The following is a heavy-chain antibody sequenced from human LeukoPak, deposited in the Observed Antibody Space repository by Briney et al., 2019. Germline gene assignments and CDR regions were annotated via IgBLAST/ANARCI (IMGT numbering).Heavy chain of an antibody. V-gene: IGHV4-59*13. Sequence: SSETLSLTCTVFGGSISSYYWSWIRQPPGKGLEWIWYIYYSGSTNYNPSLKSRVTISVDTSKNQFSLKLSSVAAADTAVYYCARGGSYYDILTGYYYYGMDVWGQGTTVTVSS. CDR1: GGSISSYY. CDR3: ARGGSYYDILTGYYYYGMDV. D-gene: IGHD3-9*01. CDR2: IYYSGST. J-gene: IGHJ6*02.